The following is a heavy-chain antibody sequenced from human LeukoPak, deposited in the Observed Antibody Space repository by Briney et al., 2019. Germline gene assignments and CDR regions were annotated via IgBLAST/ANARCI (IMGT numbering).Heavy chain of an antibody. J-gene: IGHJ4*02. Sequence: PGGSLRLSCAASGFTFSSYGMHWVRQAPGKGLEWVAFIRDDGSNKYYADSVKGRFTISRDNSKNTLYLQMNSLRAEDTAVYYCAKDGRGYALELWGQGTLVTVSS. CDR1: GFTFSSYG. CDR3: AKDGRGYALEL. CDR2: IRDDGSNK. D-gene: IGHD5-12*01. V-gene: IGHV3-30*02.